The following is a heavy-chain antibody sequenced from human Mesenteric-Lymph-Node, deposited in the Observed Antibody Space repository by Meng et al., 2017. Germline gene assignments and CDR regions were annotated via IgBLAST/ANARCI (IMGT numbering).Heavy chain of an antibody. D-gene: IGHD4-23*01. CDR2: IYWDDDQ. CDR1: GFSLTTSGVG. V-gene: IGHV2-5*02. Sequence: SGPTLVKPTQTLTLTCTFSGFSLTTSGVGVGWIRQPPGKALEWLALIYWDDDQRYSPFLKSRLTITRDTSKNQVVLTMTNMDPVDTATYYCAHADYGGNVDYYYYGMDVWGQGTTVTVSS. CDR3: AHADYGGNVDYYYYGMDV. J-gene: IGHJ6*02.